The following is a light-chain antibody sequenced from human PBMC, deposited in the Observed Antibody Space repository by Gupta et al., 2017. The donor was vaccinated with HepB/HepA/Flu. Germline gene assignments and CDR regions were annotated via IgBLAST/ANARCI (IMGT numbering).Light chain of an antibody. Sequence: EIIMTQSPAILSVSPGERVTLSCRASQSIPNNLAWYQQKPGQAPRLLIYGASTRATGIPARFSGSGSGTDFTLSISSLQAEDFAVYYCQQYYNWPLTFGGGTKVEIK. CDR1: QSIPNN. CDR3: QQYYNWPLT. CDR2: GAS. V-gene: IGKV3-15*01. J-gene: IGKJ4*01.